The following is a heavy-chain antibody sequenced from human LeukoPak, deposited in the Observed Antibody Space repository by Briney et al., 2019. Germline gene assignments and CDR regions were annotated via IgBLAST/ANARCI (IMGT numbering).Heavy chain of an antibody. J-gene: IGHJ6*02. V-gene: IGHV1-69*13. CDR2: IIPIFGTA. D-gene: IGHD2-2*02. CDR3: ARDPGYCSSTSCYMGIDYYYYYGMDV. CDR1: GGTFISYA. Sequence: ASVKVSCKASGGTFISYAICWVRQAPGQGLEWMGGIIPIFGTANYAQKFQGRVTITADESTSTAYMELSSLRSEDTAVYYCARDPGYCSSTSCYMGIDYYYYYGMDVWGQGTTVTVSS.